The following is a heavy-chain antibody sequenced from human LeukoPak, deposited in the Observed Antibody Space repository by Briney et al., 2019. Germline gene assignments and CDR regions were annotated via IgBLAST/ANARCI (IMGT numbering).Heavy chain of an antibody. CDR2: IYYSGST. J-gene: IGHJ4*02. CDR1: GGSISSGGYY. Sequence: SETLSLTCTVSGGSISSGGYYWSWIRQHPGKGLEWIGYIYYSGSTYYNPSLKSRVTISVDTSKNQFPLKLSSVTAADTAVYYCARGYGGNLVTGWGQGTLVTVSS. CDR3: ARGYGGNLVTG. D-gene: IGHD4-23*01. V-gene: IGHV4-31*03.